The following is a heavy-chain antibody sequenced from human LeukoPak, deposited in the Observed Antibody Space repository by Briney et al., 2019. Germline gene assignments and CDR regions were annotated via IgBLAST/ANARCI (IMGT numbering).Heavy chain of an antibody. Sequence: PSETLSLTCAVSGYSISSGYYWGWIRQPPGKGLEWIGSIYHSGSTYYNPSLKSRVTISVDTSKNQFSLKLSSATAADTAVYYCARPGRYYDTTDFDYWGQGTLVTVSS. J-gene: IGHJ4*02. CDR1: GYSISSGYY. CDR2: IYHSGST. D-gene: IGHD3-22*01. CDR3: ARPGRYYDTTDFDY. V-gene: IGHV4-38-2*01.